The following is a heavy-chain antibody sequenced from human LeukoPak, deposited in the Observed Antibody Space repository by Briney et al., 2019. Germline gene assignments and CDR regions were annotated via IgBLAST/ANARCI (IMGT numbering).Heavy chain of an antibody. CDR2: IYHSGST. D-gene: IGHD5-18*01. CDR3: ARAPYSYGIPPLIDY. V-gene: IGHV4-30-2*01. Sequence: SQTLSLTCTVSGGSFSSGGYYWSWIRQPPGKGLEWIGYIYHSGSTYYNPSLKSRVTISVDRSKNQFSLKLSSVTAADTAVYYCARAPYSYGIPPLIDYWGQGTLVTVSS. CDR1: GGSFSSGGYY. J-gene: IGHJ4*02.